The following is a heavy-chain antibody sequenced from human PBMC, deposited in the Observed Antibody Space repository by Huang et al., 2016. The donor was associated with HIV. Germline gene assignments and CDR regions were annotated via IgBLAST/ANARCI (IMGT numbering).Heavy chain of an antibody. CDR2: ISYEGRSQ. V-gene: IGHV3-30*18. CDR3: AKESRWFSDFDH. J-gene: IGHJ4*02. D-gene: IGHD2-15*01. CDR1: GFKLSGLG. Sequence: QVHLVESGGGVVQPGGSLRLSWAASGFKLSGLGMHWVRQAPGKGRGWVAVISYEGRSQFYTDSVKGVFTIARDNSDNTLSLQMKGLRPDDTAVYYCAKESRWFSDFDHWGQGVLVSVSS.